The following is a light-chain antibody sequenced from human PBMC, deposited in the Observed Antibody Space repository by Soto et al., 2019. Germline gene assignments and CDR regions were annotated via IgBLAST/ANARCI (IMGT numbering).Light chain of an antibody. CDR2: DAS. CDR3: QQYDHLHPTLYS. J-gene: IGKJ2*01. Sequence: DIQLTQSPSSLSASVGDTVTITCQASQDIGNYLNWYQHKAGAAPKLLIYDASNLETGVPSRLSGSGARTYFTFTINSLQPEDFATYSYQQYDHLHPTLYSFGQGTKVDVK. V-gene: IGKV1-33*01. CDR1: QDIGNY.